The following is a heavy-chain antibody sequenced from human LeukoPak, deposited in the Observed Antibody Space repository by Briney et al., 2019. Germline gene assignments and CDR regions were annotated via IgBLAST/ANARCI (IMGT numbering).Heavy chain of an antibody. CDR2: ITSSISDT. V-gene: IGHV3-11*05. Sequence: PGGSLRLSCAASGFTFSDYYMSWIRQAPGKGLEWISYITSSISDTNYADSVKGRFTISRDNAKKSLYLQMNSLRAEDTAVYYCARDYDIWTGYCRGGFDYWGQGTLVTVSS. CDR3: ARDYDIWTGYCRGGFDY. J-gene: IGHJ4*02. D-gene: IGHD3-9*01. CDR1: GFTFSDYY.